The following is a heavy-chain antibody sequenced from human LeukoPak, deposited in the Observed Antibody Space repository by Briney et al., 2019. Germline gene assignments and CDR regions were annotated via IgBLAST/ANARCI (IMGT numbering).Heavy chain of an antibody. J-gene: IGHJ6*02. V-gene: IGHV1-2*06. CDR2: VNPNSGGT. Sequence: ASVKVSCKASGGTFSSYAISWVRQAPGQGLEWMGRVNPNSGGTNYAQKFQGRVTMTRDTSISTAYMELSRLRSDDTAEYYCARVRVMVYPYYYYGMDVWGQGTTVTVSS. D-gene: IGHD2-8*01. CDR1: GGTFSSYA. CDR3: ARVRVMVYPYYYYGMDV.